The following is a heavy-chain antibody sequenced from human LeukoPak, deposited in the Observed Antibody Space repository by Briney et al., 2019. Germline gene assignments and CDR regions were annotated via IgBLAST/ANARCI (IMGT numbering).Heavy chain of an antibody. CDR3: ARGGWLHY. CDR1: GYTFTGYY. J-gene: IGHJ4*02. D-gene: IGHD5-12*01. CDR2: INPNTGGT. V-gene: IGHV1-2*02. Sequence: RASVKVSCKASGYTFTGYYMHWVRQAPGQGLEWMGWINPNTGGTNYAQKFQGRVTMTNDASISTAYMELSRLESDDTAVHYCARGGWLHYWRQGTLVTVSS.